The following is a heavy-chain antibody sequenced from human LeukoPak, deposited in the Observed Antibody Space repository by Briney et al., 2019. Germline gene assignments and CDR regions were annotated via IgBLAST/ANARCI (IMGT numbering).Heavy chain of an antibody. Sequence: GGSLSLSCAASGFTFSSYSMNWVRQAPGKGLEWVSSISSSSSYIYYGDSVKGRFTISRDNAKNSLYLQMNSLRAEDTAVYYCARVSTVTTPDYWGQGTLVTVSS. V-gene: IGHV3-21*01. J-gene: IGHJ4*02. CDR3: ARVSTVTTPDY. CDR2: ISSSSSYI. D-gene: IGHD4-17*01. CDR1: GFTFSSYS.